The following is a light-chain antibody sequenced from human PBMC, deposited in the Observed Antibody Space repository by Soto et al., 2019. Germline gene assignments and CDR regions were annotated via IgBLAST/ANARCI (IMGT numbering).Light chain of an antibody. CDR3: QQYYTTPWT. J-gene: IGKJ1*01. CDR1: QSILYSSNNKNH. Sequence: DIVMTQSPDSLAVSLGERATINCKSSQSILYSSNNKNHLAWYQQKAGQPPKLLIYWASTRQSGVPDRFCGSGSGTDFTLTIGILQAEDVAVYYCQQYYTTPWTFGQGTKVEIK. V-gene: IGKV4-1*01. CDR2: WAS.